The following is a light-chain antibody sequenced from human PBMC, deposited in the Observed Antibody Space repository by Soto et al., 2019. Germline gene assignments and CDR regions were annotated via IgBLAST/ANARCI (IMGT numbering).Light chain of an antibody. CDR1: SSDVGGYNY. V-gene: IGLV2-8*01. CDR3: SSYTSCSTWGV. J-gene: IGLJ1*01. Sequence: QSVLTQPPSASGSPGQSVTISCTGTSSDVGGYNYVYWYQQHPGKAPKLMIYEVTKRPSGVPDRFSGSKSGNTASLTVSGLQPEDEADYYCSSYTSCSTWGVFGTGTKVTVL. CDR2: EVT.